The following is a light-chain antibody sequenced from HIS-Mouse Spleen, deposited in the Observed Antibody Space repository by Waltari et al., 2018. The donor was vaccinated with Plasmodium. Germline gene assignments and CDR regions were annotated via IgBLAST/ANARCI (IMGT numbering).Light chain of an antibody. V-gene: IGKV3-11*01. Sequence: EIVLTQSPATLSLSPGERATLFCRPSQSVSSYLAWYQQEPGQAPRLLIYDASNRATRIPARFSGSGSGTDFTLTISSLEPEDFAVYYCQQRSNWPITFGPGTKVDIK. CDR3: QQRSNWPIT. CDR2: DAS. CDR1: QSVSSY. J-gene: IGKJ3*01.